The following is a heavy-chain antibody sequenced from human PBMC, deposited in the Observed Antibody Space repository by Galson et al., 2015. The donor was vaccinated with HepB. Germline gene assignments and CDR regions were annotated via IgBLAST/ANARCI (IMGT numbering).Heavy chain of an antibody. V-gene: IGHV1-18*01. CDR2: ISVYSGGT. CDR3: ARGPDLYVVAVGVVAHSGMDV. J-gene: IGHJ6*02. Sequence: SVKVSCKASDYTFAIYGVTWVRQAPGRGLEWLGWISVYSGGTHVAHKIKDRVTMTKDRSSRTAYMELTNVTSDDTAVYYCARGPDLYVVAVGVVAHSGMDVWGQGTTVTVSS. CDR1: DYTFAIYG. D-gene: IGHD2-21*01.